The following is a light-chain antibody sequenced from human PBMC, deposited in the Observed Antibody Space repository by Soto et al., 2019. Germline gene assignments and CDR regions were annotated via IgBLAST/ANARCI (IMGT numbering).Light chain of an antibody. CDR3: QKYSNAVCT. J-gene: IGKJ3*01. CDR2: GAS. Sequence: DIVLTQSPGTLSLSPGERATLSCRASQRVSRSDLVWYQQKPGQAPRLLIYGASTRPTGIPDRFSGSGSGTDFTLTISSLEPEDFAVYYCQKYSNAVCTFGPGTKVEI. CDR1: QRVSRSD. V-gene: IGKV3-20*01.